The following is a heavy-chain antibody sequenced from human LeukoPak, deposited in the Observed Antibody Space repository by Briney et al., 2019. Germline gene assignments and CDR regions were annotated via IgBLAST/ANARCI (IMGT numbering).Heavy chain of an antibody. J-gene: IGHJ5*02. V-gene: IGHV1-69*13. CDR2: IIPIFGTA. CDR1: GGTFSSYA. Sequence: ASVKVSCKASGGTFSSYAISWVRQAPGQGLEWMGGIIPIFGTANYAQKFQGRVTITADESTSTAYMELSSLRSEDTAVYYCARVGPRPFDPWGQGTLVTVSS. CDR3: ARVGPRPFDP.